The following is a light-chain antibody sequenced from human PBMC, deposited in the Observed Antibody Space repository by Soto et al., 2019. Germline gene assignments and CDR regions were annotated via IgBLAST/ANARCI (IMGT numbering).Light chain of an antibody. CDR2: LEGSGSY. CDR3: ETWDSKV. J-gene: IGLJ3*02. Sequence: QSVLTQSSSASASLGSSVKLTCTLSSGHSRYSIAWHQQQPGKAPRYLMKLEGSGSYNKGSGVPDRFSGSSSGAERYLIISNLQSEDEADYYCETWDSKVFGGGTKLTVL. CDR1: SGHSRYS. V-gene: IGLV4-60*03.